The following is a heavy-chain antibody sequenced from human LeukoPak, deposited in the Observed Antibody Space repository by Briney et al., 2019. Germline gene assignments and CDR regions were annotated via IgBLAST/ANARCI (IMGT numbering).Heavy chain of an antibody. CDR3: ARVNDISGYDAFDI. CDR2: IYYSGST. Sequence: SETLSLTCTVSGGSISSYYWSWIRQPPGKGLEWIGYIYYSGSTNYNPSLKSRVTISVDTSKNQFSLKLSSVTAADTAVYYCARVNDISGYDAFDIWGQGTMVTVSS. CDR1: GGSISSYY. J-gene: IGHJ3*02. V-gene: IGHV4-59*01. D-gene: IGHD3-22*01.